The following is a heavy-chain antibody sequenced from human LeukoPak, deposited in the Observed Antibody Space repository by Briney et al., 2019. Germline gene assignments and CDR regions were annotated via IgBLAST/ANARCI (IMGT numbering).Heavy chain of an antibody. J-gene: IGHJ4*02. D-gene: IGHD2-2*01. Sequence: PGGSLRLSSAASGFTFSSYSMNWDRQAPGMGLEGVSSISSSSSYIYYADSGKGRFTISRENANNSLYLQMNSLRAEDAAVYYCATQGSQYQLLSGGWGQGTLVTVSS. V-gene: IGHV3-21*01. CDR2: ISSSSSYI. CDR3: ATQGSQYQLLSGG. CDR1: GFTFSSYS.